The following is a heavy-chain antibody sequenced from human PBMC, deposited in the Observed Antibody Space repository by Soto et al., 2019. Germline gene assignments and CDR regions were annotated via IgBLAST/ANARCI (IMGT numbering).Heavy chain of an antibody. CDR2: ISDHGTYT. Sequence: QVQLVESGGGLVKPGGSLRLSCTASGFSFSDYYMRWIRQAPGRGLEWVSYISDHGTYTDYSDSVKGRLTVSRDNAKNSLFLQMNSLRVEDTAAYCCAREVRGRGYPHSSGPWGQGTLVTVPS. J-gene: IGHJ5*02. D-gene: IGHD5-18*01. CDR1: GFSFSDYY. CDR3: AREVRGRGYPHSSGP. V-gene: IGHV3-11*06.